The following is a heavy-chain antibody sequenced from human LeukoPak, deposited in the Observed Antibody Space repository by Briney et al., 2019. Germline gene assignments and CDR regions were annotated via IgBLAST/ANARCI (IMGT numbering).Heavy chain of an antibody. J-gene: IGHJ5*02. D-gene: IGHD2-15*01. CDR3: ARDALSVVAATLGFDP. CDR1: GFTFDDYA. CDR2: ISWNSGNI. V-gene: IGHV3-9*01. Sequence: GGSLRLSCAASGFTFDDYAMHWVRHVPGKGLERVSGISWNSGNIDYADSVKGRFTISRDNAKNSLYLQMNSLRAEDTAVYYCARDALSVVAATLGFDPWGQGTLVTVSS.